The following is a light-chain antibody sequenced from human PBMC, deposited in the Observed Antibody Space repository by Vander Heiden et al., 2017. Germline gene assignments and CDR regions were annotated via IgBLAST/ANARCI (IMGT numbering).Light chain of an antibody. CDR1: QGIRSD. J-gene: IGKJ1*01. CDR2: SAS. Sequence: AIQVSHSPSSLSACVGDRVTVTWRASQGIRSDLGWYQQRPGKAPKLLIYSASNLQSGVPSRFSGSGSGRVFTLTISSLQPEDVATYYCRQDYEYPRTFGQGTKVEIK. CDR3: RQDYEYPRT. V-gene: IGKV1-6*02.